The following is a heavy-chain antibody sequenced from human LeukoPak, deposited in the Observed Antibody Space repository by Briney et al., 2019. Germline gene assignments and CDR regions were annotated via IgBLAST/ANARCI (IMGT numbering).Heavy chain of an antibody. CDR1: GFTFSSYS. CDR3: AREVAGTLNWFDP. Sequence: GGSLRLSCAASGFTFSSYSMHWVRQAPGKGLEWVAVISYDGSNKYYADSVKGRFTISRDNSKNTLYVQMNSLRAEDTAVYYCAREVAGTLNWFDPWGQGTLVTVSS. CDR2: ISYDGSNK. V-gene: IGHV3-30*03. D-gene: IGHD6-19*01. J-gene: IGHJ5*02.